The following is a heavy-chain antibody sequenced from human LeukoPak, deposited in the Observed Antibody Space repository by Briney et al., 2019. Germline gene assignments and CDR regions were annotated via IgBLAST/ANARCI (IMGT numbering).Heavy chain of an antibody. CDR2: ISGSGGST. V-gene: IGHV3-23*01. J-gene: IGHJ3*02. Sequence: GGSLRLSCAASGFTFSSYAMSWVRQAPGKGLEWVSAISGSGGSTYYADSVKGRFTISRDNSKNTLYLQMNSLRAEDTAVYYCAKGQRYSGYDFDVMGSLNAFDIWGQGTMVTVSS. CDR3: AKGQRYSGYDFDVMGSLNAFDI. D-gene: IGHD5-12*01. CDR1: GFTFSSYA.